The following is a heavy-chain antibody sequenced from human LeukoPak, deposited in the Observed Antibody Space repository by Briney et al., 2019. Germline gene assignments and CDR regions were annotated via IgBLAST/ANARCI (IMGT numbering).Heavy chain of an antibody. CDR1: GYTLTELS. CDR2: FDPEDGET. V-gene: IGHV1-24*01. Sequence: ASVKVSCKVSGYTLTELSMHWVRQALGKGLEWMGGFDPEDGETIYAQKFQGRVTMTEDTSTDTAYMELSSLRSEDTAVYYCATRTMIVVTHNWFDPWGQGTLVTVSS. D-gene: IGHD3-22*01. CDR3: ATRTMIVVTHNWFDP. J-gene: IGHJ5*02.